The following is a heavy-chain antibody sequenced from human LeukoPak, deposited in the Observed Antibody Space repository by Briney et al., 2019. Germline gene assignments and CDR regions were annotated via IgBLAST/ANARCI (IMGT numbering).Heavy chain of an antibody. V-gene: IGHV4-38-2*02. CDR3: ASSRHNNQPYYCYYMDV. J-gene: IGHJ6*03. Sequence: PSETLSLTCTVSGYSISSGYYWGWIRQPPGKGLEWIGNIYHSGSTYYNPSLKSRLTMSVDTSKNQFSLKLSSVTAAHAAVYYCASSRHNNQPYYCYYMDVWGKGTTVTVSS. D-gene: IGHD1-14*01. CDR1: GYSISSGYY. CDR2: IYHSGST.